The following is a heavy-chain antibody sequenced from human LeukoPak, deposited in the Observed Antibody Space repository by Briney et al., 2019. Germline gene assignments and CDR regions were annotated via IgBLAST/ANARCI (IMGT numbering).Heavy chain of an antibody. D-gene: IGHD5-18*01. Sequence: GGSLRLSCAASGFTFSSYGMHWVRQAPGKGLEWVAVISYDGSNKYYADSVKGRFTISRDNSKNTLYLQMNSLRAEDTAVYYCAKVAAMVIRYGMDVWGQGTTVTVSS. CDR3: AKVAAMVIRYGMDV. CDR1: GFTFSSYG. CDR2: ISYDGSNK. V-gene: IGHV3-30*18. J-gene: IGHJ6*02.